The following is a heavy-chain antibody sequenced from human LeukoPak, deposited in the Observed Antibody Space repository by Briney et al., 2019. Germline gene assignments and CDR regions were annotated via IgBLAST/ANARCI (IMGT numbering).Heavy chain of an antibody. V-gene: IGHV4-59*01. D-gene: IGHD3-10*01. CDR2: IYYTGIT. Sequence: KPSDTLSLTCTISSGSISNYYWSWILQPRGKGLEWIGYIYYTGITKYKPSLKSRVTISVDTSKNQFSLKLSSVTAADTAIYYCARAHHLYGSGAGDFDYWGQGTLVTVSS. CDR1: SGSISNYY. CDR3: ARAHHLYGSGAGDFDY. J-gene: IGHJ4*02.